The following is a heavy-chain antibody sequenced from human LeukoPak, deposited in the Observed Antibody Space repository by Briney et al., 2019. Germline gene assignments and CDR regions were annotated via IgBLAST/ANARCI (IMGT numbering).Heavy chain of an antibody. CDR1: GFTFSTFA. D-gene: IGHD7-27*01. CDR3: ARDQNWEEAY. J-gene: IGHJ4*02. Sequence: GGSLRLSCAASGFTFSTFAMIWVRQPPGKGLEWVSVISGSGTGTNYADSVKGRFTISRDNSKNTLNLQMHTVRVEDTAVYYCARDQNWEEAYWGQGTLVTVSS. CDR2: ISGSGTGT. V-gene: IGHV3-23*01.